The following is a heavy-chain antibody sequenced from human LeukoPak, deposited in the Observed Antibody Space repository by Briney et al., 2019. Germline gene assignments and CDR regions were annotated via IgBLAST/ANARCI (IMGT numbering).Heavy chain of an antibody. V-gene: IGHV3-21*01. CDR2: ISSSSSYI. CDR1: GFTFISYS. CDR3: ARDSDGNFDY. J-gene: IGHJ4*02. D-gene: IGHD3-10*01. Sequence: GGSLRLSCAASGFTFISYSMNWGRPAPGGGLEWVSSISSSSSYIYYADSVKGRFTISRDNAKNSLYLQMNSLRAEDTAVYYCARDSDGNFDYWGQGTLVTVSS.